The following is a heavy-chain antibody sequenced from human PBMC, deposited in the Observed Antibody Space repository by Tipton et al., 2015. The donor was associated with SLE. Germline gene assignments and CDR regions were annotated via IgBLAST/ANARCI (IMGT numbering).Heavy chain of an antibody. D-gene: IGHD3-10*01. J-gene: IGHJ4*02. Sequence: TLSLTCTVSDGSIRSTNYYWGWIRQPPGKGLEWIGSIFYTGSTYYNPSLKSRVSFSIDTSKHQFSLKLNSVTAADTAVYYCTRDLTGSAYYGFDYWGQGTLVTVSS. CDR1: DGSIRSTNYY. V-gene: IGHV4-39*07. CDR2: IFYTGST. CDR3: TRDLTGSAYYGFDY.